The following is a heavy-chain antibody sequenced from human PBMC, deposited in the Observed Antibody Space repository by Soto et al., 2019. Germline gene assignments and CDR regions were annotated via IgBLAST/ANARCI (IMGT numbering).Heavy chain of an antibody. CDR2: IYYSGST. V-gene: IGHV4-39*01. D-gene: IGHD2-21*01. J-gene: IGHJ4*02. Sequence: SETLSLTCTVSGGSLSSSSYYWGWIRQPPGKGLEWIGSIYYSGSTYYNPSLKSRVTISVDTSKNQFSLKLSSVTAADTAVYYCANSGAALWGLVYFDYWGQGTLVTVSS. CDR3: ANSGAALWGLVYFDY. CDR1: GGSLSSSSYY.